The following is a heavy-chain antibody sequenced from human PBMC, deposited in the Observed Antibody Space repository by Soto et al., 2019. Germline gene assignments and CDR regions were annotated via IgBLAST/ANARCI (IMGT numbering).Heavy chain of an antibody. CDR3: ATHTRPHYDILTGTNPGHDAFDI. D-gene: IGHD3-9*01. Sequence: ASVKVSCKVSGYTLTELSMHWVRQAPGKGLEWMGGFDPEDGETIYAQKFQGRVTMTEDTSTDTAYMELSSLRSEDTAVYYCATHTRPHYDILTGTNPGHDAFDIWGQGTMVTVSS. V-gene: IGHV1-24*01. CDR1: GYTLTELS. J-gene: IGHJ3*02. CDR2: FDPEDGET.